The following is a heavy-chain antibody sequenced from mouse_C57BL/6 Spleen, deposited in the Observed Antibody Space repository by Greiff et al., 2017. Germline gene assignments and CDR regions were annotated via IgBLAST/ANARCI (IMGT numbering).Heavy chain of an antibody. V-gene: IGHV1-18*01. J-gene: IGHJ2*01. Sequence: VQLKQSGPELVKPGASVKIPCKASGYTFTDYNMDWVKQSHGKSLEWIGDINPNNGGTIYNQKFKGKATLTVDKSSSTAYMELRSLTSEDTAVYYCARWGYGSRSFDYWGQGTTLTVSS. CDR2: INPNNGGT. CDR3: ARWGYGSRSFDY. D-gene: IGHD1-1*01. CDR1: GYTFTDYN.